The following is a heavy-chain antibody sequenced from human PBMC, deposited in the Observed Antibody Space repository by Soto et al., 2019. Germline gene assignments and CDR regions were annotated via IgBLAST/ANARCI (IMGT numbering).Heavy chain of an antibody. Sequence: QVQLQQWGAGLLKPSDTLSLTCAVYGGSFSGYYWSWIRQPPGKGLEWIGEINLSGGTNYSPSLESRVTISVDTSKNHFSLRLSSVTAADTAVYYCARTIATRASRSLDYWGQGTLVTVSS. V-gene: IGHV4-34*01. CDR2: INLSGGT. CDR3: ARTIATRASRSLDY. J-gene: IGHJ4*02. D-gene: IGHD6-6*01. CDR1: GGSFSGYY.